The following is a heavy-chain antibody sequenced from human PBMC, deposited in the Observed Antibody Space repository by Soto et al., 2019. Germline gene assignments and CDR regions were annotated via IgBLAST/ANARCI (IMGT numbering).Heavy chain of an antibody. CDR2: IYYSGST. CDR1: GGSISSSSYY. J-gene: IGHJ4*02. Sequence: SETLSLTCTVSGGSISSSSYYWGWIRQPPGKGLEWIGSIYYSGSTYYNPSLKSRVTISVDTSKNQFSLKLSSVTAADTAVYYCARVVLTNYDYVWGSYRYTPRGFFDYWGQGTLVTVSS. V-gene: IGHV4-39*01. D-gene: IGHD3-16*02. CDR3: ARVVLTNYDYVWGSYRYTPRGFFDY.